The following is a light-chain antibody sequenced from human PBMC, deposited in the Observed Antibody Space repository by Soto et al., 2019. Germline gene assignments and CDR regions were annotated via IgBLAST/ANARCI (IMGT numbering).Light chain of an antibody. J-gene: IGKJ1*01. CDR1: QSVSNNY. CDR2: GAS. CDR3: QQYGSSGT. V-gene: IGKV3-20*01. Sequence: EFVLTQSPGTLSLSPGERATLSCRASQSVSNNYLAWYQQKPGQAPRLLIYGASKRATGIPDRFSGSGSGTDFTLTISRLEPEDFAVYYCQQYGSSGTFGQGTKVDIK.